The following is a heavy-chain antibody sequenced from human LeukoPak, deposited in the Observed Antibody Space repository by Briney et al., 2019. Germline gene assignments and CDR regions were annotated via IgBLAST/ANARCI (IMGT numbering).Heavy chain of an antibody. V-gene: IGHV1-3*01. CDR2: INAGNGNT. D-gene: IGHD6-13*01. CDR3: ARAHLPWYSSSWSVPLLGY. CDR1: GYTFTSYA. Sequence: ASVKVSCKASGYTFTSYAMHWVRQAPGQRLEWMGWINAGNGNTKYSQKFQGRVTITRDTSASTAYMELSSLRSEDTAVYYCARAHLPWYSSSWSVPLLGYWGQGTLVTVSS. J-gene: IGHJ4*02.